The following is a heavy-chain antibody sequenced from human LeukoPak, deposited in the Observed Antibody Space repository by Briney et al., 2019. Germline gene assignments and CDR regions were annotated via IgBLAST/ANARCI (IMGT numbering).Heavy chain of an antibody. CDR3: ASLYCSSTSCYGGYFDY. Sequence: SETLSLTCTVSGGSISSYYWSWIRQPAGKGLEWIGRIYTSGSTNYNLSLKSRVTMSVDTSKNQFSLKLSSVTAADTAVYYCASLYCSSTSCYGGYFDYWGQGTLVTVSS. D-gene: IGHD2-2*01. J-gene: IGHJ4*02. CDR1: GGSISSYY. CDR2: IYTSGST. V-gene: IGHV4-4*07.